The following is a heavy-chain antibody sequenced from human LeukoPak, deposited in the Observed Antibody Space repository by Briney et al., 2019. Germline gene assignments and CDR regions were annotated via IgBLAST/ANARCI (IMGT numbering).Heavy chain of an antibody. CDR3: AKEVRESAWFYFDY. V-gene: IGHV3-23*01. D-gene: IGHD3-10*01. Sequence: GGSLRLSCAVSGFTFSHYAMSWVRQAPGTGLEWVRSLTDSGDTTYYADSVKGRLTISRDNSRNTVFLQMKSLTAEDTAVYYGAKEVRESAWFYFDYWGQGTLATVSS. J-gene: IGHJ4*02. CDR1: GFTFSHYA. CDR2: LTDSGDTT.